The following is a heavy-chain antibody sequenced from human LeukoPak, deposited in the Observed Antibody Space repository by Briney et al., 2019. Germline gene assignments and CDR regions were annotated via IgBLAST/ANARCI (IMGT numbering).Heavy chain of an antibody. V-gene: IGHV3-48*04. Sequence: GGSLRLSCAASGFTFSSYWMHWVRQAPGKGLEWVSYISSSSSTIYYADSVKGRFTISRDNAKNSLYLQMNSLRAEDTAVYYCARVSSSCFDYWGQGTLVTVSS. CDR2: ISSSSSTI. CDR1: GFTFSSYW. CDR3: ARVSSSCFDY. J-gene: IGHJ4*02. D-gene: IGHD6-13*01.